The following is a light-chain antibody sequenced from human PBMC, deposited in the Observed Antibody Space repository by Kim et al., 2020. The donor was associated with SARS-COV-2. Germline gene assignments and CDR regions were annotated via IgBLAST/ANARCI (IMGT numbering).Light chain of an antibody. J-gene: IGLJ3*02. CDR2: GKN. CDR1: SLRSYY. CDR3: NSRDSSGNHWV. Sequence: ALGQTGRITCQGDSLRSYYASWYQQKPGQAPVLVIYGKNNRPSGIPDRFSGSSSGNTASLTITGAQAEDEADYYCNSRDSSGNHWVFGGGTQLTV. V-gene: IGLV3-19*01.